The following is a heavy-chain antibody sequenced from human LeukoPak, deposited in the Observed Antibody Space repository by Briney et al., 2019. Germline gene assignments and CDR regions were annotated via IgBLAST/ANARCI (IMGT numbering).Heavy chain of an antibody. CDR2: IGGSDSRT. D-gene: IGHD1-20*01. V-gene: IGHV3-23*01. J-gene: IGHJ6*03. CDR1: GFTFSTYA. CDR3: AKDSSSYNWGYMDV. Sequence: AGGSLRLSCAASGFTFSTYAMTWVRQAPGKGLEWVSIIGGSDSRTTYADSVKGRFTISRDNSKNTLYLQMNSLRAEDTAVYYCAKDSSSYNWGYMDVWGKGTTVIVSS.